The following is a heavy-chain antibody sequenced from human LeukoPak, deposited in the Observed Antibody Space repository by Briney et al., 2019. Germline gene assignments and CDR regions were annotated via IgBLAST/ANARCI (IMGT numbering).Heavy chain of an antibody. CDR3: ARVLVGAIDY. CDR2: IYHSGST. CDR1: GGSISSGGYS. V-gene: IGHV4-30-2*01. D-gene: IGHD1-26*01. J-gene: IGHJ4*02. Sequence: SETLSLTCAVSGGSISSGGYSWSWIRQPPGKGLEWIGYIYHSGSTYYNPSLKSRVTISVDRSKDQFSLKLSSVTAADTAVYYWARVLVGAIDYWGQGTLVTVSS.